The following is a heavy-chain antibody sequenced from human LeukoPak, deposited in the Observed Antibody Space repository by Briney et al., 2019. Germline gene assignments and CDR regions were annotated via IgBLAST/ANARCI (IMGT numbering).Heavy chain of an antibody. Sequence: SGTLSLTCAVYGGSFIGYYWSWIRQPPGKGLEWIGEINHSGSTNYNPSLKSPVTISVDTSKNQFSLKLSSVTAADTAVYYRANKVAAAGMFDYWGQGTPVTVS. CDR1: GGSFIGYY. CDR2: INHSGST. D-gene: IGHD6-13*01. J-gene: IGHJ4*02. CDR3: ANKVAAAGMFDY. V-gene: IGHV4-34*01.